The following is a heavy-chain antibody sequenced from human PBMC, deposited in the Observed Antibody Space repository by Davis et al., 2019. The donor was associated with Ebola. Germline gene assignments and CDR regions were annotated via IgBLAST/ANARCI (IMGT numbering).Heavy chain of an antibody. CDR2: VFLKSGAT. CDR3: AIGHNVGFEF. Sequence: ASVKVSCKASGYTFTDYNIHWMRQAPGQGLEWLGRVFLKSGATNYAQKFQGRVTMTRDTCISTAYMELSSLRYDDTAVYYCAIGHNVGFEFWGQGTLVTVSS. J-gene: IGHJ4*02. V-gene: IGHV1-2*06. D-gene: IGHD1-1*01. CDR1: GYTFTDYN.